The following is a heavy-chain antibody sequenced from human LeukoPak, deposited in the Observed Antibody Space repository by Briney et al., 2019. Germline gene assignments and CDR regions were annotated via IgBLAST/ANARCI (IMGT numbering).Heavy chain of an antibody. Sequence: PGGSLRLSCAASGFTFSSYGMHWVRQAPGKGLEWVAVISYDGSNKYYADSVKGRFTISRDNSKNTLYLQMNSLRAEDTAVYYCANLLQQPARDFDYWGQGTLVTVSS. D-gene: IGHD6-13*01. CDR2: ISYDGSNK. J-gene: IGHJ4*02. V-gene: IGHV3-30*18. CDR1: GFTFSSYG. CDR3: ANLLQQPARDFDY.